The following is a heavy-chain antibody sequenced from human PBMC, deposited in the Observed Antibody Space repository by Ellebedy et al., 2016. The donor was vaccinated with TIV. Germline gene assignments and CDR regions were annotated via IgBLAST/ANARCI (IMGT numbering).Heavy chain of an antibody. CDR1: GGSISNHNFH. J-gene: IGHJ4*02. CDR3: VSYNGGTGSFDY. D-gene: IGHD2-8*01. CDR2: IHYDGTT. V-gene: IGHV4-39*01. Sequence: MPSETLSLTCTVSGGSISNHNFHWGWIRQSPGKGLEWIGIIHYDGTTHYNPSLKSRVTISADTSKNQFSLKLSSVPAADTAVYYCVSYNGGTGSFDYWGQGTLVTVSS.